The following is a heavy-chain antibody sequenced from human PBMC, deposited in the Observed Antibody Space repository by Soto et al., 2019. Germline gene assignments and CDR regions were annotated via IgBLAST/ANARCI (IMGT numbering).Heavy chain of an antibody. V-gene: IGHV3-21*01. J-gene: IGHJ6*02. CDR3: ARVSTVPHYYYYYGMDV. CDR1: GFTFSSYS. D-gene: IGHD4-17*01. CDR2: ISSSSSYI. Sequence: EVQLVESGGGLVKPGGSLRLSCAASGFTFSSYSMNWVRQAPGKGLEWVSSISSSSSYIYYADSVKGRFTISRDNAKNSLYLRMNSLRAEDTAVYYCARVSTVPHYYYYYGMDVWGQGTTVTVSS.